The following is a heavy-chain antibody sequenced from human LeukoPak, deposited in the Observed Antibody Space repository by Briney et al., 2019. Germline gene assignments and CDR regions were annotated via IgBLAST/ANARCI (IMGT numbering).Heavy chain of an antibody. V-gene: IGHV4-59*01. CDR3: ARGGLENGYHSNDGFDI. J-gene: IGHJ3*02. CDR1: GGSISGYY. CDR2: IYYSGST. Sequence: SATLSLTCTVSGGSISGYYWSWIRHPPGKGLECHGYIYYSGSTKYNPAVKSRVTMSVDTSRNQFSLKLSSMTVADTAVYYCARGGLENGYHSNDGFDIWGQGTMVTVSS. D-gene: IGHD3-22*01.